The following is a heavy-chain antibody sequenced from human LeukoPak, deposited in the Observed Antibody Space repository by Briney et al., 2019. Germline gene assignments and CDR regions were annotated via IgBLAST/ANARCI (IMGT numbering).Heavy chain of an antibody. D-gene: IGHD3-22*01. V-gene: IGHV4-59*01. Sequence: SETLSLTCTVSGGSISSYYWSWIRQPPGKGLEWIGYIYYSGSTNYNPSLKSRVTISVVTSKNQFSLKLSSVTAADTAVYYCASFDYDSSGYYPNFDYWGQGTLVTVSS. CDR2: IYYSGST. CDR3: ASFDYDSSGYYPNFDY. CDR1: GGSISSYY. J-gene: IGHJ4*02.